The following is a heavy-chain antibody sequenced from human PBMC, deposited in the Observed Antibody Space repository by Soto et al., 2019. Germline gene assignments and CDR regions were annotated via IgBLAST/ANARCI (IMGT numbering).Heavy chain of an antibody. CDR2: FFWGDDK. Sequence: QITLKESGPTLVKPTQTLTLTCTFSGFSLTTSGRGVGWIRQPPGKALEWLALFFWGDDKRYSPSLKTRLTIRQDSHKNQVVLTMTNMGPQDTATYYCAHRLVMMDAFDVWCQGTVVTVSS. V-gene: IGHV2-5*02. CDR1: GFSLTTSGRG. CDR3: AHRLVMMDAFDV. D-gene: IGHD2-8*01. J-gene: IGHJ3*01.